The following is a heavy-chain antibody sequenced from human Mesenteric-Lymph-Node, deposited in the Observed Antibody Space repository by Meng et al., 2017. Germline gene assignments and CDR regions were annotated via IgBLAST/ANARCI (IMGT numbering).Heavy chain of an antibody. CDR3: ARSRNAHNFFAC. Sequence: GESLKISCAASGFTVSTNYMSWVRQTPGKGLEWVSAIYSGGYTYYADSVNGRFTVSRDNSRNTLHLQMDSLTADDTAVYYCARSRNAHNFFACWGPGKLVHGAS. D-gene: IGHD5-24*01. J-gene: IGHJ4*02. CDR2: IYSGGYT. CDR1: GFTVSTNY. V-gene: IGHV3-66*02.